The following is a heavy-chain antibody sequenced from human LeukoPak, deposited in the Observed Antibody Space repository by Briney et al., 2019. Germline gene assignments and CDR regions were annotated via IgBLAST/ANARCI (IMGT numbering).Heavy chain of an antibody. J-gene: IGHJ5*02. CDR3: ARVNLLRWFDP. Sequence: SETLSLTCTVSGGSISSYYWSWIRQPPGKGLEWIGYIYYSGSTNYNPSLKSRVTISVDTSKNQFSLKLSSVTAADTAVYYCARVNLLRWFDPGGQGTLVTVSS. V-gene: IGHV4-59*01. CDR1: GGSISSYY. CDR2: IYYSGST. D-gene: IGHD3-16*01.